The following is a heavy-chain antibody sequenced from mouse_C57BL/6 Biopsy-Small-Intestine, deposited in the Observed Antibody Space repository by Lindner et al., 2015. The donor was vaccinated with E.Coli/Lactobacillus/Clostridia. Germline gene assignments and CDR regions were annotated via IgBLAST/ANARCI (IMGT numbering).Heavy chain of an antibody. CDR1: GFTFSDYG. CDR3: SRGTGRGFDY. D-gene: IGHD4-1*01. J-gene: IGHJ2*01. Sequence: VQLQESGGGLVKPGGSLKLSCAASGFTFSDYGMHWVRQAPEKGLEWVAYIDSGSTTIYYADTLKGRFTISRDNAKNTLFLQMTNLRSEDTAMYYCSRGTGRGFDYWGQGTTLTVSS. CDR2: IDSGSTTI. V-gene: IGHV5-17*01.